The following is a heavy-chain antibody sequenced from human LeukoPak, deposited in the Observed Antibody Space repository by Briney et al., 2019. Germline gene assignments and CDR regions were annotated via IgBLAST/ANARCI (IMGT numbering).Heavy chain of an antibody. D-gene: IGHD1-1*01. Sequence: SETLSLTCTVSGGSISSSSYYWGWIRQPPGKGLEWIGRIYYSGSTYYNPSLKSRVTISVDTSKNQFSLKLSSVTAADTAVYYCATTGSYYDYWGQGTLVTVSS. CDR3: ATTGSYYDY. J-gene: IGHJ4*02. V-gene: IGHV4-39*01. CDR2: IYYSGST. CDR1: GGSISSSSYY.